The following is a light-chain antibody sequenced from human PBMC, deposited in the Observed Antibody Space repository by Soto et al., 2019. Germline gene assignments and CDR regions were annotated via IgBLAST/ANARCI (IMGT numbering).Light chain of an antibody. J-gene: IGKJ1*01. CDR1: QSMGSW. CDR2: DVS. CDR3: QQYNSHSWT. Sequence: DIQMTQSPSTLSASVGDRVTITCRASQSMGSWLAWYQQRPGKAPKLLMYDVSTLKGGVPSRFSGSGSGTVFTLTINNLQPEDFATYYCQQYNSHSWTFGQGSRVETK. V-gene: IGKV1-5*01.